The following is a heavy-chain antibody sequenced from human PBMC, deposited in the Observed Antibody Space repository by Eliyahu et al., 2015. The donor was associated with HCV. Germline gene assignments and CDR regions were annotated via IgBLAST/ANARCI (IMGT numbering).Heavy chain of an antibody. Sequence: QVQLVQSGAEVKKPGSSVKVSCKASGGIFSSYTINWVRQAPGQGLEWMGRIIPILGIANYAQKFQXRVTITADKSTGTAYMELSSLRSEDTAVYYCARKARETDYGDFFEYWGQGTLVTVSS. D-gene: IGHD4-17*01. CDR3: ARKARETDYGDFFEY. CDR2: IIPILGIA. V-gene: IGHV1-69*02. CDR1: GGIFSSYT. J-gene: IGHJ4*02.